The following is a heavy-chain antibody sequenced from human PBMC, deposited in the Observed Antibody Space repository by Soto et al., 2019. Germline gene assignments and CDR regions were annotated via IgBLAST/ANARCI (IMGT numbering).Heavy chain of an antibody. J-gene: IGHJ5*02. Sequence: ASVKVSCKASGYTFTSYDINWVRQATGQGLEYLGWMNPNSGNTAYVQKFQGRVTMTWDTSITTAYMELSSLRSEDTAVYFCARGIKYGAYSRWFDPWGPG. CDR3: ARGIKYGAYSRWFDP. D-gene: IGHD4-17*01. V-gene: IGHV1-8*01. CDR2: MNPNSGNT. CDR1: GYTFTSYD.